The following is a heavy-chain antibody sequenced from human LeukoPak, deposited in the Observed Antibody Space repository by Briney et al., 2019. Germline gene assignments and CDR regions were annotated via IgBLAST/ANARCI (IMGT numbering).Heavy chain of an antibody. D-gene: IGHD6-19*01. Sequence: SETLSLTCTVSGGSISSSSYYWGWIRQPPGKGLEWIGSIYYSGSTYYNPSLKSRFTISVDTSKNQFSLKLSSVTAADTAVYYCASAVIAVAGDDAFDIWGQGTMVTVSS. J-gene: IGHJ3*02. V-gene: IGHV4-39*01. CDR1: GGSISSSSYY. CDR2: IYYSGST. CDR3: ASAVIAVAGDDAFDI.